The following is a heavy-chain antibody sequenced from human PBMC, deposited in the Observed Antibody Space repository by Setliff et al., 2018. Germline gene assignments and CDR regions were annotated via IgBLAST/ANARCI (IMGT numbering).Heavy chain of an antibody. D-gene: IGHD3-3*01. J-gene: IGHJ4*02. V-gene: IGHV1-2*02. Sequence: ASVKVSCKASGYTFTGYYMHWIRQAPGQGLEWVGWINPNSGVTNYAQNIQGRVTMTTDTSTSTAYMELRSLRSDDTAVYYCARAPRLEWLLPTFDSWGQGTLVTVSS. CDR3: ARAPRLEWLLPTFDS. CDR2: INPNSGVT. CDR1: GYTFTGYY.